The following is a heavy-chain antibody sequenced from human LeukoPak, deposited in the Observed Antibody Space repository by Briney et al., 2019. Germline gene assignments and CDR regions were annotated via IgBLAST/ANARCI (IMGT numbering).Heavy chain of an antibody. CDR3: ATPPYYDFWSGYQKASDAFDI. Sequence: ASVKVSCKVSGYTLTELPMHWVRQAPGKGLEWMGGFDPEDGETIYAQKFQGRVTMTEDTSTDTAYMELSSLRSEDTAVYYCATPPYYDFWSGYQKASDAFDIWGQGTMVTVSS. CDR1: GYTLTELP. V-gene: IGHV1-24*01. CDR2: FDPEDGET. D-gene: IGHD3-3*01. J-gene: IGHJ3*02.